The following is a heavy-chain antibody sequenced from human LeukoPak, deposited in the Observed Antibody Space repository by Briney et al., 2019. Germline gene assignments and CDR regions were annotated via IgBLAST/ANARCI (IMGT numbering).Heavy chain of an antibody. CDR1: GFTFGDYA. D-gene: IGHD4-17*01. Sequence: PGGSLRLSCTASGFTFGDYAMHWFRQAPGKGLEWVGFISSKSFGGTAEYATSVKGRFTISRDDSKSIAYLQMNSQKTEDTAVYFCTRGRSGTVTSAWGQGTLVTVSS. V-gene: IGHV3-49*03. CDR3: TRGRSGTVTSA. J-gene: IGHJ4*02. CDR2: ISSKSFGGTA.